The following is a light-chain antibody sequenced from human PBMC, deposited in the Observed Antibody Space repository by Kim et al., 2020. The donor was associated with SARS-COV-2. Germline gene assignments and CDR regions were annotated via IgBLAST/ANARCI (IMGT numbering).Light chain of an antibody. CDR1: QSVNYN. CDR3: QQFTHWPPSLA. J-gene: IGKJ4*01. CDR2: GAS. V-gene: IGKV3-15*01. Sequence: PGESATLSCRASQSVNYNLAWYQQTPGQAPRLLISGASTRATGIPPRFSGSGSGTKFTLTINSLQSEDVAIYYCQQFTHWPPSLAFGGGTKVDIK.